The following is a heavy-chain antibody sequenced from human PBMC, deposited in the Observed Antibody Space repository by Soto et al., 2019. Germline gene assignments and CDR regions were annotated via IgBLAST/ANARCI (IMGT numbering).Heavy chain of an antibody. Sequence: QVQLVESGGGVVQPGRSLRLSCAASGFTFSSYGMHWVRQAPGKGLEWVAVIWYDGSNKYYADSVKGRFTISRDNSKNTLYLQMNSLRAEDTAVYYCARDCRYSYGHCNGMDVWGQGTTVTVSS. CDR3: ARDCRYSYGHCNGMDV. V-gene: IGHV3-33*01. J-gene: IGHJ6*02. CDR1: GFTFSSYG. D-gene: IGHD5-18*01. CDR2: IWYDGSNK.